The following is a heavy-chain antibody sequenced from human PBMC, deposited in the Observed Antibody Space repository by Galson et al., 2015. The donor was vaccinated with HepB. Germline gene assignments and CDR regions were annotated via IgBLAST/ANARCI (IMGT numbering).Heavy chain of an antibody. CDR3: ASYSSGYFFDDAFDI. CDR2: IYYSGST. CDR1: GGSISSSSYY. D-gene: IGHD3-22*01. V-gene: IGHV4-39*01. Sequence: LSLTCTVSGGSISSSSYYWGWIRQPPGKGLEWIGSIYYSGSTYYNPSLKSRVTISVDTSKNQFSLKLSSVTAADTAVYYCASYSSGYFFDDAFDIWGQGTMVTVSS. J-gene: IGHJ3*02.